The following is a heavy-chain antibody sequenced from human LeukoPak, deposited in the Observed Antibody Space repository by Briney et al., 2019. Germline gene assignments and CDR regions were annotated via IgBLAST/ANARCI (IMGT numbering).Heavy chain of an antibody. CDR1: GFTFDDYA. D-gene: IGHD3-3*01. CDR2: ISWNSGSI. Sequence: SLRLSCAASGFTFDDYAMHWVRQAPGKGLEWVSGISWNSGSIGYADSVKGRFTISRDNAKNSLYLQMNSLRAEDTALYYCAKEKYDLGFDPWGQGTLVTVSS. CDR3: AKEKYDLGFDP. V-gene: IGHV3-9*01. J-gene: IGHJ5*02.